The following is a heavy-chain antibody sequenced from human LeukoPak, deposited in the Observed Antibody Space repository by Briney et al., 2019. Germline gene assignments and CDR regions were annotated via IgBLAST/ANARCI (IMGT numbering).Heavy chain of an antibody. CDR1: GGSISSYY. J-gene: IGHJ4*02. Sequence: PSETLSLTCTVSGGSISSYYWSWIRQPPGKGLEWIGYIYYSGSTNYNPSLKSRVTISVDTSKNQFSLELSSVTAADTAVYYCARGRGSSGWYNDYWGQGTLVTVSS. CDR3: ARGRGSSGWYNDY. D-gene: IGHD6-19*01. V-gene: IGHV4-59*01. CDR2: IYYSGST.